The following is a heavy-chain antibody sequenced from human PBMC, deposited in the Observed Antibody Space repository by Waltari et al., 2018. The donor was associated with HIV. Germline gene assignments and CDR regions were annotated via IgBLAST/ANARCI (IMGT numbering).Heavy chain of an antibody. CDR2: LYDSGRT. CDR3: ATGGARGMDI. Sequence: QVQLQESGPGVVKSSETLSLHCPVSGGSTGSYWPNGVRQPPGKGLQWIGYLYDSGRTIYNPALRSRVTISSDASGKQCSLKLNSVTAADTAIYQCATGGARGMDIWGHGTTVTVSS. V-gene: IGHV4-4*08. J-gene: IGHJ6*02. CDR1: GGSTGSYW.